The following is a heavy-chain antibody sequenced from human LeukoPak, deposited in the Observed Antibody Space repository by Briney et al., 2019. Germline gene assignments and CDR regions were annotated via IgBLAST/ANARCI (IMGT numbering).Heavy chain of an antibody. CDR2: IYSGGGT. CDR1: GLTVSNSY. CDR3: AKDSKGPAF. D-gene: IGHD2-15*01. J-gene: IGHJ4*02. V-gene: IGHV3-53*01. Sequence: PGGSLRLSGAASGLTVSNSYMSWVRKAPGKGLEYISVIYSGGGTFYSGSVRGRFTISRDDSKNTLYLQMNSLRADDTAVYYCAKDSKGPAFWGQGTLVIVSS.